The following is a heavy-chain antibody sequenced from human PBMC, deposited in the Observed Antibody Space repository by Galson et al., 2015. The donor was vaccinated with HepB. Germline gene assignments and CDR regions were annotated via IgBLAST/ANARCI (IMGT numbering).Heavy chain of an antibody. J-gene: IGHJ3*02. CDR3: ANAARILTGYFWAFDI. CDR1: GYTFTSYA. Sequence: SVKVSCKASGYTFTSYAMNWVRQAPGQGLEWMGWINTNTGNPTYAQGFTGRFVFSLDTSVSTAYLQISSLKAEDTAVYYCANAARILTGYFWAFDIWGQGTMVTVSS. CDR2: INTNTGNP. D-gene: IGHD3-9*01. V-gene: IGHV7-4-1*02.